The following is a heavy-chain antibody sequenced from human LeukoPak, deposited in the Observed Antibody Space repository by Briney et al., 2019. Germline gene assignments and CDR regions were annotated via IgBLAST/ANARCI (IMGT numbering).Heavy chain of an antibody. Sequence: GESLKISCKVSGYTLTNNWIGWVRQVPGKGLEWMGLIYPGDSDTRYSPSFRGQVTMSVDKSISTAYLQWSSLRASDTAMYFCARFGLTSSLDYWGQGTLVTVSS. CDR3: ARFGLTSSLDY. D-gene: IGHD2-2*01. V-gene: IGHV5-51*01. CDR2: IYPGDSDT. J-gene: IGHJ4*02. CDR1: GYTLTNNW.